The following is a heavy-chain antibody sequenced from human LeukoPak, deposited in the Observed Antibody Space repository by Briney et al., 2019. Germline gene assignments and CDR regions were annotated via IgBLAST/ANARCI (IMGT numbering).Heavy chain of an antibody. CDR2: ISWNSGSI. CDR1: GFTFDDYA. J-gene: IGHJ6*03. Sequence: PGGSLRLSCAASGFTFDDYAMHWVRQAPGKGLEWVSGISWNSGSIGYADSVKGRFTISRDNAKNSLYLQMNSLRAEDTAVYYCARRSNYGTGDYYMDVWGKGTTVTVSS. V-gene: IGHV3-9*01. CDR3: ARRSNYGTGDYYMDV. D-gene: IGHD4-11*01.